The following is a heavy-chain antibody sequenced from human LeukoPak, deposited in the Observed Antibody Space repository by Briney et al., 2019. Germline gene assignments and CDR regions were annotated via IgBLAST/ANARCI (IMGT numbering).Heavy chain of an antibody. CDR3: ARSLSGYDPLSAF. CDR1: GFTFTTYS. Sequence: GESLRLSCVVSGFTFTTYSMTWVRQVPGKGLEWVAYITSTSTTFYYADSVKGRFTISRHTARNSLYLQMNSLIVEDTAVYYCARSLSGYDPLSAFWGHGTRVTVS. V-gene: IGHV3-48*01. CDR2: ITSTSTTF. D-gene: IGHD5-12*01. J-gene: IGHJ4*01.